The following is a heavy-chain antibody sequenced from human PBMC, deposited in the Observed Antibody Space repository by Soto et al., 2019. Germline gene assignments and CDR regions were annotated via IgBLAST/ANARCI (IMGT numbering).Heavy chain of an antibody. CDR2: IKQDGSEK. Sequence: GGSLRLSCAASGFTFSSYWMSWVRQAPGKGLEWVANIKQDGSEKYYVDSVKGRFTISRDNAKNSLYLQMNSLRAEDTAVYYCARDSQEDFRAIEYYYYYYYMDVWGKGTTVTVSS. CDR3: ARDSQEDFRAIEYYYYYYYMDV. V-gene: IGHV3-7*01. CDR1: GFTFSSYW. J-gene: IGHJ6*03.